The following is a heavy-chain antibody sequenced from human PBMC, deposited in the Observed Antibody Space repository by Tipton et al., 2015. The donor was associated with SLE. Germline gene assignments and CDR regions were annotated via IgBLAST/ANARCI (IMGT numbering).Heavy chain of an antibody. CDR3: ARFLHIGGYFDL. V-gene: IGHV3-30*04. Sequence: SLRLSCAASGFTFSSYAMHWVRQAPGKGLEWVAVISYDGSNKYYADSVRGRFSISRDNSKNMLYLQMDSLRADDTAVYFCARFLHIGGYFDLWGQGALVTVAS. J-gene: IGHJ4*02. D-gene: IGHD2-21*01. CDR1: GFTFSSYA. CDR2: ISYDGSNK.